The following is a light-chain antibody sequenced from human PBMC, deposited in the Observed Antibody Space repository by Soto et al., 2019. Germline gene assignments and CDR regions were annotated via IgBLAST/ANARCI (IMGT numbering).Light chain of an antibody. Sequence: QSVLTQAPSASGPPGQRVTISCSGSSSNIGRNYVHWYQLLPGTAPKLPIYRNSQRPSGVPDRFSASKSATSASLASSGLRSDDGAEYYCAAWDDNLSGVVFGGGTKVTLL. CDR2: RNS. CDR3: AAWDDNLSGVV. V-gene: IGLV1-47*01. CDR1: SSNIGRNY. J-gene: IGLJ3*02.